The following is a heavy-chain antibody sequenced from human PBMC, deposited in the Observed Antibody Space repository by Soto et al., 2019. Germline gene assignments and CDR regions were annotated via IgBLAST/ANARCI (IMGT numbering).Heavy chain of an antibody. CDR1: GGTFNIFA. CDR3: ASGVSVDRFDL. J-gene: IGHJ4*02. D-gene: IGHD5-12*01. V-gene: IGHV1-69*01. CDR2: IVPLSGTA. Sequence: QVQLVQSGAEVRKPGSSVKVSCQASGGTFNIFAFSCVRQAPGQGLQFVGGIVPLSGTAKSAQEFQDRGTFTADESTGTIDMELRSLQADDTDIFHCASGVSVDRFDLWGPGTLVTVSS.